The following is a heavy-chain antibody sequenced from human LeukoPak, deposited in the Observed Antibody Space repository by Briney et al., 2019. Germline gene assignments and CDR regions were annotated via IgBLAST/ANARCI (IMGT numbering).Heavy chain of an antibody. CDR2: IYYSGST. CDR1: GGSISSSSYY. Sequence: SETLSLTCTVSGGSISSSSYYWGWIRQPPGKGLEWIGSIYYSGSTYYNPSLKSRVTISVDTSTNQFSLKLSSVTAADTAVYYCARQEGLRFLEWLSLYMDVWGKGTTVTVSS. V-gene: IGHV4-39*01. CDR3: ARQEGLRFLEWLSLYMDV. D-gene: IGHD3-3*01. J-gene: IGHJ6*03.